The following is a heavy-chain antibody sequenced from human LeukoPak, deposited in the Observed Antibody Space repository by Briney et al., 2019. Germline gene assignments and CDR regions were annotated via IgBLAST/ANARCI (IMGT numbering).Heavy chain of an antibody. Sequence: SGPTLVKPTQTLTLTCTFSGFSLSSSGVGVGWIRQPPGKALDWLAVLNWDDDKRYSPSLKSRLTITKDTSKNQAVLTMTNTDPVDTATYYCAHTVMGFGESPLFDYWGQGTLVTVSS. D-gene: IGHD3-10*01. CDR2: LNWDDDK. V-gene: IGHV2-5*02. CDR1: GFSLSSSGVG. CDR3: AHTVMGFGESPLFDY. J-gene: IGHJ4*02.